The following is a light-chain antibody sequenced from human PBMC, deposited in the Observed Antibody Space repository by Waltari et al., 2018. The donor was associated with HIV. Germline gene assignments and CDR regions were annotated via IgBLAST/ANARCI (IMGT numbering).Light chain of an antibody. Sequence: DIQMTQSPSSLSASVGDRVTITCRASQDISKYLAWYQQKPGKGPRLLIYGASTLQSGVPSRFSGSGSGTDFTLSISSLQPEDFATYHCQKYNNAPHTFGQGTKVEIK. CDR1: QDISKY. CDR2: GAS. J-gene: IGKJ1*01. CDR3: QKYNNAPHT. V-gene: IGKV1-27*01.